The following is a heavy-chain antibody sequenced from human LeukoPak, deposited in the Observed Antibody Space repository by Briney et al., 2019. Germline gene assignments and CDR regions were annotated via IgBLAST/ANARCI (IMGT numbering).Heavy chain of an antibody. D-gene: IGHD4-17*01. V-gene: IGHV3-30-3*01. Sequence: PGGSLRLSCAASGFTVSTNYMSWVRQGPGKGLEWVAVISYDGSNKYYAESVKGRFSISRDNSKNTLYVQMNSLRAEDTAVYYCARESYGREYFDYWGLGTLVTVSS. J-gene: IGHJ4*02. CDR3: ARESYGREYFDY. CDR1: GFTVSTNY. CDR2: ISYDGSNK.